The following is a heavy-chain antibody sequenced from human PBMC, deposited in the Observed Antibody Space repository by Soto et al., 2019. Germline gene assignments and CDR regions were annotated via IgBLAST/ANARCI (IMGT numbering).Heavy chain of an antibody. CDR1: GGTFSSYA. J-gene: IGHJ6*02. Sequence: QVQLVQSGAEVKKPGSSVKVSCKASGGTFSSYAISWVRQAPGQGLVWMGGIIPIFGTANYAQKFQGRVTITADESTSTAYMELSSLRSEDTAVYYCARDLRMGASIYYYGMDVWGQGTTVTVSS. CDR2: IIPIFGTA. V-gene: IGHV1-69*01. D-gene: IGHD1-26*01. CDR3: ARDLRMGASIYYYGMDV.